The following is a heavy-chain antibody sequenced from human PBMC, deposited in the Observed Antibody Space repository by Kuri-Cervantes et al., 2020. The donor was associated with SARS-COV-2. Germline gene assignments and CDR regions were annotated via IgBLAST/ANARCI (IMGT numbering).Heavy chain of an antibody. Sequence: GGSLRLSCAASGFTFSSYAMSWVRQAPGKGLEWVSAISGSGGGTYYADSVKGRFTISRDNSKNTLYLQMNSLRAEDTAVYYCAKEGPTGYYDSSGYDYDYYYGMDVWGQGTTVTVSS. V-gene: IGHV3-23*01. CDR1: GFTFSSYA. D-gene: IGHD3-22*01. CDR2: ISGSGGGT. J-gene: IGHJ6*02. CDR3: AKEGPTGYYDSSGYDYDYYYGMDV.